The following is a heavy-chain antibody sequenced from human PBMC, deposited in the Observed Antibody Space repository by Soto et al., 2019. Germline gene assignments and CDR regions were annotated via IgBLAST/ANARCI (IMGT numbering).Heavy chain of an antibody. Sequence: QVQLVQSGAEVKKPGASVKVSCKASGYTFTNYDVTWVRQAPGQGLEWMGWISTSTGNTNYAQKLKGRVTMTTDTSASTAYMELRRLRSTDAAVYFCARGESVGASHDAYDIWGQGTTCTASS. CDR3: ARGESVGASHDAYDI. J-gene: IGHJ3*02. V-gene: IGHV1-18*04. CDR1: GYTFTNYD. D-gene: IGHD3-16*01. CDR2: ISTSTGNT.